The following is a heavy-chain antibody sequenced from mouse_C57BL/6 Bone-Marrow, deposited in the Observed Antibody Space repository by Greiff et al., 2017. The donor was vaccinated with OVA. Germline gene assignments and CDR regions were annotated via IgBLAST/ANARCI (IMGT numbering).Heavy chain of an antibody. J-gene: IGHJ1*03. CDR2: ISYDGSN. CDR1: GYSITSGYY. Sequence: DVQLQESGPGLVKPSQSLSLTCSVTGYSITSGYYWNWIRQFPGNKLEWMGYISYDGSNNYNPSLKNRISITRDTSKNQFFLKLNSVTTEDTATYYCAREVDYDYDSYFDVWGTGTTVTVSS. V-gene: IGHV3-6*01. CDR3: AREVDYDYDSYFDV. D-gene: IGHD2-4*01.